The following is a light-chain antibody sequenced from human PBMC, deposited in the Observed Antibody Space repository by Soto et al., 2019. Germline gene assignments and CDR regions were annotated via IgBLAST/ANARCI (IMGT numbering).Light chain of an antibody. CDR1: SNDIGAYNF. Sequence: QSALTQPASVSGSPGQSITISCDGSSNDIGAYNFVSWYQHFPGKAPKLVIYEVSSRPSGVSYRFSGSKSGNTASLTISGLQAEDESHYYCSPSTSSDTLIFGGGTKVTVL. CDR2: EVS. J-gene: IGLJ2*01. V-gene: IGLV2-14*01. CDR3: SPSTSSDTLI.